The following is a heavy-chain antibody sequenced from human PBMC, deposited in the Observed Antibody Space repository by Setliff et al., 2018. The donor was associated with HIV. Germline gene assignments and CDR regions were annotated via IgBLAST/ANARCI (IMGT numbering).Heavy chain of an antibody. CDR1: GGTFSSYA. CDR2: IIPILGIA. CDR3: VKVSRGTVVRGVILVGYFDY. D-gene: IGHD3-10*02. J-gene: IGHJ4*02. V-gene: IGHV1-69*10. Sequence: SVKVSCKASGGTFSSYAISWVRQAPGQGLEWMGGIIPILGIANYAQKFQGRVTITRDTSASTAYMELSSLRSEDTAVYYCVKVSRGTVVRGVILVGYFDYWGQGALVTVSS.